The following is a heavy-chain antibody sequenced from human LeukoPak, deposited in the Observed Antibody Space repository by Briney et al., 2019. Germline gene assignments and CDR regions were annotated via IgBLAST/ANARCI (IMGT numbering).Heavy chain of an antibody. J-gene: IGHJ4*02. CDR3: ARSAGGNYFDY. V-gene: IGHV3-21*01. Sequence: GGSLRLSCAASGFTFRNYAMSWVRQAPGEGLEWVSSISSGTNYIFEADSVKGRFTVTKDTALNSLSLQMNSLTADDTAFYYCARSAGGNYFDYWDQGTLVTVSS. CDR2: ISSGTNYI. CDR1: GFTFRNYA. D-gene: IGHD2-8*02.